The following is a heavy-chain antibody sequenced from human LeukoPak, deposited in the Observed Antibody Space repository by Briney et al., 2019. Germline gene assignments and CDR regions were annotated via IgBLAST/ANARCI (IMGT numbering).Heavy chain of an antibody. V-gene: IGHV4-39*01. CDR3: ARHQTTALTTIDY. CDR2: IYYSGSI. CDR1: GGSISLIGYY. D-gene: IGHD4-11*01. J-gene: IGHJ4*02. Sequence: SETLSLTCTVSGGSISLIGYYWGWIRQPPGKGLEWIGTIYYSGSIYYHPSLKSRLTISVYKSKNQFSLKVNSVTAADRAVYFCARHQTTALTTIDYWGQGTLVTVSS.